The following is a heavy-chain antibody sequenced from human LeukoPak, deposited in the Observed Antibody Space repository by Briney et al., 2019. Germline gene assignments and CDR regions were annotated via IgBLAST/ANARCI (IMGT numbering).Heavy chain of an antibody. CDR2: INPSGGST. CDR1: GYAFTSYY. CDR3: AREGYIYGH. Sequence: GASVKVSCKASGYAFTSYYMHWVRQAPGQGGEWMGIINPSGGSTSYAQKFQGRVTMSSYTSTSTVYMELSSLSSEDTAVYYCAREGYIYGHWGQGTLVTVSS. J-gene: IGHJ4*02. D-gene: IGHD5-18*01. V-gene: IGHV1-46*01.